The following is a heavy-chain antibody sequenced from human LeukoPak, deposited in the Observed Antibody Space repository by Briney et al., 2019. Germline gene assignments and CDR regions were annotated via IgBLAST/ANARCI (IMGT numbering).Heavy chain of an antibody. CDR3: ACTAYYYYYLDV. V-gene: IGHV3-23*01. Sequence: GRSLRLSCAASGFTFSSYAMSWVRQAPGEGLEWVSAVSGSGDNTYYADSVKGRFTISRDNSKNTLYLHMSSLRAEDTAVYYCACTAYYYYYLDVWGKGTTVTVSS. CDR2: VSGSGDNT. D-gene: IGHD5-18*01. J-gene: IGHJ6*03. CDR1: GFTFSSYA.